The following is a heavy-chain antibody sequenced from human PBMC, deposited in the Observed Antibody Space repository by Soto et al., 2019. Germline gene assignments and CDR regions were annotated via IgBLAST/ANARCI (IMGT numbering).Heavy chain of an antibody. CDR1: GGFVSSGSYY. D-gene: IGHD1-1*01. CDR3: ALVERGTATTVVDAFDI. V-gene: IGHV4-34*01. CDR2: MSHSGGT. J-gene: IGHJ3*02. Sequence: QVQLQQWGAGLLKPSETLSLTCAVYGGFVSSGSYYWSWIRQPPGKGLEWIGEMSHSGGTHFNPSLKRRVTISVDTSKNQFSLKMISVTAADTALYYCALVERGTATTVVDAFDIWGPGKMVTVSS.